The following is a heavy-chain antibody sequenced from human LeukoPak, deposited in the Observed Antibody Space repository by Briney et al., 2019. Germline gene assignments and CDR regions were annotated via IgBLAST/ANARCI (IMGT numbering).Heavy chain of an antibody. Sequence: ASVKVSCKASGYTFTSYYMHWVRQAPGQGLEWMGIINPSGGSTSYAQKFQGRVTMTRDTSTSTVYMELSSLRSEDTAVYYCARVAAAGEYYYYGMDVWGQGTTVTVSS. CDR1: GYTFTSYY. D-gene: IGHD6-13*01. CDR2: INPSGGST. CDR3: ARVAAAGEYYYYGMDV. V-gene: IGHV1-46*01. J-gene: IGHJ6*02.